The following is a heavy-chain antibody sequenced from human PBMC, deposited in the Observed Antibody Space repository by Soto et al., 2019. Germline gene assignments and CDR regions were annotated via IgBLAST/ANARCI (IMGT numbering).Heavy chain of an antibody. V-gene: IGHV7-4-1*01. D-gene: IGHD3-3*01. CDR1: GYTFTSYA. CDR3: AREGYYDFWSGLITAYYFDY. J-gene: IGHJ4*02. CDR2: INTNTGNP. Sequence: ASVKVSCKASGYTFTSYAMNWVRQAPGQGLEWMGWINTNTGNPTYAQGFTGRFVFSLDTSVSTAYLQICSLKAEDTAVYYCAREGYYDFWSGLITAYYFDYWGQGTLVTVSS.